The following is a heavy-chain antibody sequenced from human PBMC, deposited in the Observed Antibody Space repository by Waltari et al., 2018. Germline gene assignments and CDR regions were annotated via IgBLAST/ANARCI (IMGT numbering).Heavy chain of an antibody. V-gene: IGHV4-61*02. Sequence: QVQLQESGPGLVKPSQTLSLTCSVTGVSISSPTYYWGWIRQPAGNGLEWIGRISNTGRANYNPSLQSRVRLSMDTTRNQFSLRLTSVTAADTGVYFCAGRGAKMFSIWGRGTLVTVSS. CDR1: GVSISSPTYY. CDR2: ISNTGRA. J-gene: IGHJ4*02. D-gene: IGHD3-3*02. CDR3: AGRGAKMFSI.